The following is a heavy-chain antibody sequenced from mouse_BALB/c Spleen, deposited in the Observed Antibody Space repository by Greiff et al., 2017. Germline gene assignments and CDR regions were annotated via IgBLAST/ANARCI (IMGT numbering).Heavy chain of an antibody. CDR2: IYPGSGST. J-gene: IGHJ3*01. CDR1: GYTFTSYW. D-gene: IGHD2-14*01. V-gene: IGHV1S22*01. CDR3: TRTYYRYDWFAD. Sequence: LQQPGSELVRPGASVKLSCKASGYTFTSYWMHWVKQRPGQGLEWIGNIYPGSGSTNYDEKFKSKATLTVDTSSSTAYMQLSSLTSEDSAVYYCTRTYYRYDWFADWGQGTLVTVSA.